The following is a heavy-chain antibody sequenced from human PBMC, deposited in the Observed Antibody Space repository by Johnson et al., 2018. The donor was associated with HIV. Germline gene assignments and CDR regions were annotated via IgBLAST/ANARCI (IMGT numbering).Heavy chain of an antibody. D-gene: IGHD1-26*01. CDR2: ISYDGSNK. CDR1: GITVSSSY. J-gene: IGHJ3*02. CDR3: VSREWELHAFDI. Sequence: QVQLVESGGGLVQPGGSMRLSCAASGITVSSSYMSWVRQAPGKGLEWVAVISYDGSNKYYADSVKGRFTIPRDNAKNSLYLQMNSLRAEDTAVYYCVSREWELHAFDIWGQGTMVTVSS. V-gene: IGHV3-30*19.